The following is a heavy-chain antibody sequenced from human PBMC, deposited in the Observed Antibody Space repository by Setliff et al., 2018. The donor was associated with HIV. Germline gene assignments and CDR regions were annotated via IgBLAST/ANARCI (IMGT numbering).Heavy chain of an antibody. J-gene: IGHJ4*02. CDR2: IIPIFGTT. Sequence: ASVKVSCKASGGTFSSYPISWVRQAPGQGLEWMGGIIPIFGTTHYAQKFQGRVTITADESTSTAYMELNSLRSDDAAVYYCARQPYYDDDGTNLPSEWRVLGWGQGTLVTVSS. D-gene: IGHD3-16*01. CDR3: ARQPYYDDDGTNLPSEWRVLG. V-gene: IGHV1-69*13. CDR1: GGTFSSYP.